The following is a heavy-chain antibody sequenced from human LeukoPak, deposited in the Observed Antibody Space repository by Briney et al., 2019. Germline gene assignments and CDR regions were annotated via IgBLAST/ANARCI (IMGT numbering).Heavy chain of an antibody. J-gene: IGHJ6*03. CDR1: GFIFSDYY. Sequence: GGSLRLSCAASGFIFSDYYMSWIRQAPGKGLEWVSYISSSGSTIYYADSVKGRFTISRDNAKNSLYLQMNSLRAEDTAVYYCAREYSSSLYYYYYMDVWGKGTTVTVSS. D-gene: IGHD6-6*01. V-gene: IGHV3-11*01. CDR2: ISSSGSTI. CDR3: AREYSSSLYYYYYMDV.